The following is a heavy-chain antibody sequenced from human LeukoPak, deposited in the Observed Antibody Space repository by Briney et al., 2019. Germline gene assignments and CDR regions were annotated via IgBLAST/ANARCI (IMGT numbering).Heavy chain of an antibody. Sequence: SETLSLTCTVSGYSISSGYYWGWIRRAPGKGLEWIGSIYYSGSTYYNPSLKSRVTISVDTSKNQFSLKLSSVTAADTAVYYCAGGTAIPVSNWFDPWGQGTLVTVSS. D-gene: IGHD2-21*02. J-gene: IGHJ5*02. CDR1: GYSISSGYY. CDR3: AGGTAIPVSNWFDP. CDR2: IYYSGST. V-gene: IGHV4-38-2*02.